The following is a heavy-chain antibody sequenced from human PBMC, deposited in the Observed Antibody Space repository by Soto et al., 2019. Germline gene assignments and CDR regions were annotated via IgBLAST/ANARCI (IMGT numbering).Heavy chain of an antibody. J-gene: IGHJ4*02. Sequence: PGGSLRLSCAASGFTFSSYSMNWVRQAPGKGLEWVSYISSSSSTIYYADSVKGRFTISRDNSKNTLYLQMNSLRAEDTAVYYCAKNRGHEPPYYSDSWGQGTLVTVSS. V-gene: IGHV3-48*01. CDR3: AKNRGHEPPYYSDS. CDR1: GFTFSSYS. CDR2: ISSSSSTI.